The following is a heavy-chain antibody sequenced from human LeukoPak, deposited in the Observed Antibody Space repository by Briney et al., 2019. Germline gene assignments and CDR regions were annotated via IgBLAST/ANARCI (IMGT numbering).Heavy chain of an antibody. Sequence: PSETLSLTCTVSGGSISSSSYYWGWIRQPPGKGLEWIGSIYYSGSTYYNPSLKSRVTVSVDTSKNQFSLKLSSVTAADTAVYYCAGPPAAGTGYWGQGTLVTVSS. V-gene: IGHV4-39*07. J-gene: IGHJ4*02. CDR3: AGPPAAGTGY. D-gene: IGHD6-13*01. CDR1: GGSISSSSYY. CDR2: IYYSGST.